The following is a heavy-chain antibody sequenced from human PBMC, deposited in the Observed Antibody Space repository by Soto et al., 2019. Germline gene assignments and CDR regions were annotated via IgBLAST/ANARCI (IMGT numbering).Heavy chain of an antibody. Sequence: KPGGSLRLSCAASGFTFSDYYMSWIRQAPGKGLEWVSYISSSSSYTDYADSVKGRFTISRDNAKNSLYLQMNSLRAEDTAVYYCARENLPYYYDSSVRAFDIWGQGTMVTVSS. J-gene: IGHJ3*02. D-gene: IGHD3-22*01. CDR2: ISSSSSYT. V-gene: IGHV3-11*06. CDR1: GFTFSDYY. CDR3: ARENLPYYYDSSVRAFDI.